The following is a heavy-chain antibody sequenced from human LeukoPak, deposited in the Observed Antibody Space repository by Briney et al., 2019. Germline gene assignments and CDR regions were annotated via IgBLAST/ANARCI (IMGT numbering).Heavy chain of an antibody. CDR3: AREGYDFWSGYYTRDPFDI. V-gene: IGHV3-7*01. Sequence: GGSLRLSCAASGFTFSSYWMSWVRQAPGKGLEGVANIKQEGSEKYYVDSVKGRFTISRDNAKNSLYLQMNSLRAEDTAVYYCAREGYDFWSGYYTRDPFDIWGQGTMVTVSS. J-gene: IGHJ3*02. D-gene: IGHD3-3*01. CDR1: GFTFSSYW. CDR2: IKQEGSEK.